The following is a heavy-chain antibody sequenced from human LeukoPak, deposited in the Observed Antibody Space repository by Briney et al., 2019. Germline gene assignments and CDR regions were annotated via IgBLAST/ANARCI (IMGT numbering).Heavy chain of an antibody. Sequence: SETLSLTCTASGGSISSGSYYWSWIRQPAGKGLEWIGRIYTSGSTNYNPSLKSRVTISVDTSKNQFSLKLSSVTAADTAAYYCATTANSYYYYYYMDVWGKGTTVTVSS. CDR1: GGSISSGSYY. CDR2: IYTSGST. J-gene: IGHJ6*03. V-gene: IGHV4-61*02. D-gene: IGHD1-1*01. CDR3: ATTANSYYYYYYMDV.